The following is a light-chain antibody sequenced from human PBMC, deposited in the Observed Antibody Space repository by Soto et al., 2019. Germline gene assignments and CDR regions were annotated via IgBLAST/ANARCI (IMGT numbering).Light chain of an antibody. CDR2: WAS. J-gene: IGKJ5*01. Sequence: DIVMTQSPDSLAASLGERATINCKSSQSVLYSSNNKNYLAWYQQKPGQPPKLLIYWASTRESGVPDRFSGSGSGTDFTLTISSLQAEDVAVYYCQQYYSTPTFGQGTRLAVK. V-gene: IGKV4-1*01. CDR3: QQYYSTPT. CDR1: QSVLYSSNNKNY.